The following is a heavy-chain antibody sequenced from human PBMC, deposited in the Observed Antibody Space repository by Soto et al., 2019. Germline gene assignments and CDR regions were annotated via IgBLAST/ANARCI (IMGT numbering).Heavy chain of an antibody. Sequence: GGSLRLSCAASGFTFSSYGMHWVRQAPGKGLEWVAVIWYDGSNKYYADSVKGRFTISRDNSKNTLYLQMNSLRAEDTAVYYCARGGYSDSAFDIWGQGTMVTVSS. V-gene: IGHV3-33*01. J-gene: IGHJ3*02. D-gene: IGHD5-18*01. CDR1: GFTFSSYG. CDR2: IWYDGSNK. CDR3: ARGGYSDSAFDI.